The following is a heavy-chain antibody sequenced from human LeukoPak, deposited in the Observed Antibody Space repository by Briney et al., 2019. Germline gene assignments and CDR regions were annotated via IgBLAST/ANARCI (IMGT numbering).Heavy chain of an antibody. CDR2: ISGSGGST. D-gene: IGHD6-19*01. Sequence: PGGSLRLSCAASGFTFSTYAMSWVRQAPGKGLEWVSAISGSGGSTYYADSVKGRFTISRDNAKNSLYLQMNSLRAEDTALYYCAKSGSYSSALDVWGQGTTVTVSS. CDR1: GFTFSTYA. CDR3: AKSGSYSSALDV. J-gene: IGHJ6*02. V-gene: IGHV3-23*01.